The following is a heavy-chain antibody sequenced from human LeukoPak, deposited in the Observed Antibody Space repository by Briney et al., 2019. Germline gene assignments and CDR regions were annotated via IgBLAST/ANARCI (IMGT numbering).Heavy chain of an antibody. CDR3: ERGLAAAGINY. CDR2: INSDGSST. D-gene: IGHD6-13*01. CDR1: GFTFSNHW. Sequence: GGSLKLSCEASGFTFSNHWMHWVRQAPGKGLVWVSRINSDGSSTNYADSVKGRFTISRDNAKSTLYLQMNSLRAEDTAVYYCERGLAAAGINYWGQGTLVTVSS. V-gene: IGHV3-74*01. J-gene: IGHJ4*02.